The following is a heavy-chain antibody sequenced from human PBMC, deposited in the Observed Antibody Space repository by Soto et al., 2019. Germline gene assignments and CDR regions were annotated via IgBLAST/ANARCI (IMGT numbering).Heavy chain of an antibody. V-gene: IGHV5-10-1*01. CDR1: EGSLTTYF. D-gene: IGHD3-3*01. CDR2: VDPSDSYT. CDR3: ARHIVHYDFWSGYRNDYYYYGMDV. Sequence: ETLNLTCNGSEGSLTTYFIHSARQMHGTRLVRMRTVDPSDSYTNYSPSCQGHVTISADKSISTAYLQWSSLKASDTAMYYCARHIVHYDFWSGYRNDYYYYGMDVWGQGTKVPGSS. J-gene: IGHJ6*02.